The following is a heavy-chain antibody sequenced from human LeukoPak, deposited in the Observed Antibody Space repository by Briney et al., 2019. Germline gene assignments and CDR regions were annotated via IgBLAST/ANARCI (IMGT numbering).Heavy chain of an antibody. V-gene: IGHV3-74*03. J-gene: IGHJ4*02. CDR1: GFAFSVSW. Sequence: GGSLRLSCAASGFAFSVSWMHWVRQAPEKGLVWVSVIKSDGSGTAYADSVKGRFTISRDNAKNTVYLQMNSLRDEDTAVYYCAKDYFGSLEYWGQGILVTVSS. CDR2: IKSDGSGT. CDR3: AKDYFGSLEY. D-gene: IGHD2/OR15-2a*01.